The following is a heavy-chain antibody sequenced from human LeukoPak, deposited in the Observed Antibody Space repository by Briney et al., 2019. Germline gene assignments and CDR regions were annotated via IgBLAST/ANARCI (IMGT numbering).Heavy chain of an antibody. J-gene: IGHJ3*02. CDR3: AKAAGYTCDSCLDNDAFDI. CDR2: ISSGARST. D-gene: IGHD1-20*01. V-gene: IGHV3-23*01. Sequence: PGGSLRLSCAASGFTFSRYAVSWVRQAPWKGLEWVSLISSGARSTSYADSVKGRFTISRDNAKNSLYLQMNSLRAEDTALYYCAKAAGYTCDSCLDNDAFDIWGQGTMVTVSS. CDR1: GFTFSRYA.